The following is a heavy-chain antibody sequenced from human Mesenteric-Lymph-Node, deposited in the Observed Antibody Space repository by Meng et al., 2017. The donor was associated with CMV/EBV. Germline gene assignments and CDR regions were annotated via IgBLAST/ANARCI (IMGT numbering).Heavy chain of an antibody. CDR1: GYTFISYW. D-gene: IGHD3-3*01. V-gene: IGHV5-51*01. J-gene: IGHJ4*02. Sequence: GGSLRLSCKGSGYTFISYWIGWVRQMPGKGLEWMGIIYPGDSDTRYSPSFQGQVTISADKSIGTAYLQWSSLKASDTAMYYCARLGSPLPYDFWGGYYFDYWGQGTLVIVSS. CDR2: IYPGDSDT. CDR3: ARLGSPLPYDFWGGYYFDY.